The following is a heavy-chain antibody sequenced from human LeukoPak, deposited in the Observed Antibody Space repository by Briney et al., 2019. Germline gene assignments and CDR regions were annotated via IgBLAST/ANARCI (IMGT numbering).Heavy chain of an antibody. J-gene: IGHJ3*02. V-gene: IGHV3-23*01. CDR1: GFTLSSYA. CDR3: AKDTTVVLDAFDI. D-gene: IGHD1-1*01. CDR2: ISGSGGST. Sequence: GGSLRLSCALSGFTLSSYAMSWVRQAPGKGRGWVSGISGSGGSTYYADSVKGRFTITRDNSKNPLYLQVNSLRADDTAVYYCAKDTTVVLDAFDIWGQGTMVTVSS.